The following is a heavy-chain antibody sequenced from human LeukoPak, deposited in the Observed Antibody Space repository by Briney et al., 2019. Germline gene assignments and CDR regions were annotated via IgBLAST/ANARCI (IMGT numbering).Heavy chain of an antibody. CDR1: GFTFSSYA. CDR2: ISGSGDST. J-gene: IGHJ3*01. D-gene: IGHD5-18*01. Sequence: GGSLRLSCAASGFTFSSYAMSWVRQAPGKGLEWVSAISGSGDSTYYADSVKGRFTISRDNSKNTLYLQMNSLRADDTAVYYCAKEDSYGYSALDFWGHGTMVTVSS. CDR3: AKEDSYGYSALDF. V-gene: IGHV3-23*01.